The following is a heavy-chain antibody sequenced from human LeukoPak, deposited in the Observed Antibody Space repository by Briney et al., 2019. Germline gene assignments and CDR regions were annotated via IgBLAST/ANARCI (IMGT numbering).Heavy chain of an antibody. CDR2: ISSYNGNK. CDR1: GYTFTSYG. Sequence: GASVKDSCKASGYTFTSYGCSGVRQAPGQGLEWMGWISSYNGNKNYAQKLQGRVTMTTDTSTSTAYMELRSLRSDDTAVYYCARDPIAGLRLYFFDYWGQGTLVTVSS. J-gene: IGHJ4*02. V-gene: IGHV1-18*01. D-gene: IGHD4-17*01. CDR3: ARDPIAGLRLYFFDY.